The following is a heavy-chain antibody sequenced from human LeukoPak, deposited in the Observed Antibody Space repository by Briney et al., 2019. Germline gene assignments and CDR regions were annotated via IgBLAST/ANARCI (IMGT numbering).Heavy chain of an antibody. V-gene: IGHV1-18*01. J-gene: IGHJ5*02. D-gene: IGHD6-6*01. Sequence: ASVKVSCKASGYTFRTYGINWVRQAPGQGLGWMGWISAYNGNTNYAQKLQGRVTMTTDTSTSTAYMELRSLRSDDTAVYYCTRDAYSTSSSGFDPWGQGTLVTVSS. CDR2: ISAYNGNT. CDR3: TRDAYSTSSSGFDP. CDR1: GYTFRTYG.